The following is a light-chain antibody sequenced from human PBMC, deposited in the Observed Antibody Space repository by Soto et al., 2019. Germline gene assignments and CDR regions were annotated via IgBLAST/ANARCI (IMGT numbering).Light chain of an antibody. J-gene: IGKJ2*01. CDR1: SSVSSTY. Sequence: EIVLTQSPGTLSLSPGERATLSCRASSSVSSTYLAWFQQKPGQTPRLLIYGASSRATGIPDRFSGSGSGADFHLTISRLEPEDFAVYDCQQYGSSPYTFGQGTRLEIK. CDR2: GAS. V-gene: IGKV3-20*01. CDR3: QQYGSSPYT.